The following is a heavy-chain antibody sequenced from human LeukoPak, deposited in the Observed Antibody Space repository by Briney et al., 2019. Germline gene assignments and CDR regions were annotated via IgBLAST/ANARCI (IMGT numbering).Heavy chain of an antibody. D-gene: IGHD3-22*01. Sequence: GASVKVSCKASGGAFSSYAISWVRQAPGQGLEWMGGIIPIFGTANYAQKFQGRVTITADESTSTAYMELSSLRSEDTAVYYCARAKQDYYDSSGYRYFDYWGQGTLVTVSS. CDR1: GGAFSSYA. J-gene: IGHJ4*02. CDR2: IIPIFGTA. CDR3: ARAKQDYYDSSGYRYFDY. V-gene: IGHV1-69*13.